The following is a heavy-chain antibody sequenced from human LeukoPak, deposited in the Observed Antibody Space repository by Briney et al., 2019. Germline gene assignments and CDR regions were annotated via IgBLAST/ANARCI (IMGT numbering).Heavy chain of an antibody. CDR3: ARDWVAVAYNDY. V-gene: IGHV3-7*03. Sequence: GGSLRLSCAASTFTFSNYWMSWVRQAPGKGLEWVANIKQDGSEKYYVDSVKGRFTISRDNAKNSLYLQMNSLRAEDTAVYYCARDWVAVAYNDYWGQGTLVTVSS. CDR2: IKQDGSEK. J-gene: IGHJ4*02. D-gene: IGHD6-19*01. CDR1: TFTFSNYW.